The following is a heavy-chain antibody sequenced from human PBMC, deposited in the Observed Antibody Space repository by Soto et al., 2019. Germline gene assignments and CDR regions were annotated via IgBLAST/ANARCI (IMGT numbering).Heavy chain of an antibody. CDR3: ARAGSSSYNWFDP. J-gene: IGHJ5*02. CDR1: GGSISSYY. Sequence: QVQLQESGPGLVKPSETLSLTCTVSGGSISSYYWSWIRQPPGKGLEWIGYIYYSGSTNYNPSLESRVTLSVDTSKTQFSLKLRSVTAADTAVYYCARAGSSSYNWFDPWGQGTLVTVSS. D-gene: IGHD6-6*01. CDR2: IYYSGST. V-gene: IGHV4-59*01.